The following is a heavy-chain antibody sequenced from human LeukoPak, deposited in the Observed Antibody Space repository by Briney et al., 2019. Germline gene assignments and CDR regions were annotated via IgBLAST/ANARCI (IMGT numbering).Heavy chain of an antibody. CDR3: ARAKRETSTRPWTSGMDV. J-gene: IGHJ6*02. Sequence: GGSLRLSCAASGFTLSDYDIHWVRQPIGKGLDWVSGLGSAGDKYHAGSERGRFTISREDAENSVYLQMNGLRPEDTAIYYCARAKRETSTRPWTSGMDVWGQVTRVTVSS. V-gene: IGHV3-13*01. D-gene: IGHD3/OR15-3a*01. CDR1: GFTLSDYD. CDR2: LGSAGDK.